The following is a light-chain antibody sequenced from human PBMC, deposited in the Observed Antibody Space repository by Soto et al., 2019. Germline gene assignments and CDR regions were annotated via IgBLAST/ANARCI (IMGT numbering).Light chain of an antibody. V-gene: IGKV1-5*03. CDR2: KAS. Sequence: DIQMTQSPSTLSASVGDRVTITCRASQTIDSWLAWYQQRPGKPPNLLIYKASTLASGVPSRFSGSGSGTEFTLTINSLQPDDFETYYCQQYHIYSGTLGQGTKVDSK. CDR1: QTIDSW. CDR3: QQYHIYSGT. J-gene: IGKJ1*01.